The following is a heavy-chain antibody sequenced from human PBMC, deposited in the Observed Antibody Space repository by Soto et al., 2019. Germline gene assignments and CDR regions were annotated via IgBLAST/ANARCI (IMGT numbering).Heavy chain of an antibody. CDR2: IYWDDDK. Sequence: QITLKESGPTLVKPTQTLTLTCTFSGFSLSTSGVGVGWIRQPPGKALEWLALIYWDDDKRYSPSLKSRLTITKYTSKNQVVLTMTNMDPVDTATYYCAHPQAYYYDSSGYYYWFDPWGQGTLVTVSS. CDR3: AHPQAYYYDSSGYYYWFDP. J-gene: IGHJ5*02. D-gene: IGHD3-22*01. CDR1: GFSLSTSGVG. V-gene: IGHV2-5*02.